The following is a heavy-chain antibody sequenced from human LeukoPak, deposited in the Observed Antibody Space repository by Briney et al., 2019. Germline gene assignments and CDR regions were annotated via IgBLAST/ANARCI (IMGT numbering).Heavy chain of an antibody. J-gene: IGHJ4*02. CDR1: GFTFSSYE. V-gene: IGHV3-48*03. CDR2: ISSNGSPI. Sequence: GGSLRLSCAASGFTFSSYEMDWVRQAPGKGLEWVSYISSNGSPIFYADSVKGRFTISRDNAKNSLSLLMNSLRAEDTAVYYCARDGGSGILDWGQGTLVTVSS. CDR3: ARDGGSGILD. D-gene: IGHD3-10*01.